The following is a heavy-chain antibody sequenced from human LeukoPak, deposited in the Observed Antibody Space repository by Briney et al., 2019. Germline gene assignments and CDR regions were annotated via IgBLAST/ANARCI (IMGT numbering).Heavy chain of an antibody. J-gene: IGHJ3*02. CDR2: ISSSGSTI. CDR3: ARDRSSDFWSGRGAFDI. CDR1: GFTFSDYY. D-gene: IGHD3-3*01. V-gene: IGHV3-11*04. Sequence: GGSLRLSCAASGFTFSDYYMSWIRQAPGKGLEWVSYISSSGSTIYYADSVKGRFTISRDNAKNSLYLQMNSLRAEDTAVYYCARDRSSDFWSGRGAFDIWGQGTMVTVSS.